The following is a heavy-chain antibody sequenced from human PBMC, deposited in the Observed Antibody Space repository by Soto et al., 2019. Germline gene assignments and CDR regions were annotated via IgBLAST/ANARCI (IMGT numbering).Heavy chain of an antibody. D-gene: IGHD2-15*01. Sequence: GSLRLYCAASGFSFRTYSMNWVRQAPGRGLEWVSSITSNSNDRYYADSVRGRFTISRDNDKNSLYLQMNSLRPEDTAMYFCASSYNWYEAWGQGTLVTVSS. V-gene: IGHV3-21*06. J-gene: IGHJ5*02. CDR2: ITSNSNDR. CDR1: GFSFRTYS. CDR3: ASSYNWYEA.